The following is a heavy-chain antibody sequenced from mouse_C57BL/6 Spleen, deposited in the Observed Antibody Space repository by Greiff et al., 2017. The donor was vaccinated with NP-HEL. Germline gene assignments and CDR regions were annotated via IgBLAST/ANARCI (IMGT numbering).Heavy chain of an antibody. CDR1: GFTFSSYA. J-gene: IGHJ2*01. Sequence: EVKLVESGGGLVKPGGSLKLSCAASGFTFSSYAMSWVRQTPEKRLEWVATISDGGSYTYYPDNVKGRFTISRDNAKNNLYLQMSHLKSEDTAMYYCARGVDSFFDYWGQGTTLTVSS. CDR3: ARGVDSFFDY. V-gene: IGHV5-4*03. CDR2: ISDGGSYT. D-gene: IGHD1-1*02.